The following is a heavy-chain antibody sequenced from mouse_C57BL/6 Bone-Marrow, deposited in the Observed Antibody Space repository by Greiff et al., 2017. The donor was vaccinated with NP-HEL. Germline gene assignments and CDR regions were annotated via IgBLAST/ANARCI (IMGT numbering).Heavy chain of an antibody. J-gene: IGHJ2*01. Sequence: QVHVKQPGAELVRPGSSVKLSCKASGYTFTSYWMDWVKQRPGQGLEWIGNIYPSDSETHYNQKFKDKATLTVDKSSSTAYMQLSSLTSEDSAVYYCARGGVLRYWGQGTTLTVSS. CDR3: ARGGVLRY. CDR2: IYPSDSET. D-gene: IGHD1-1*01. V-gene: IGHV1-61*01. CDR1: GYTFTSYW.